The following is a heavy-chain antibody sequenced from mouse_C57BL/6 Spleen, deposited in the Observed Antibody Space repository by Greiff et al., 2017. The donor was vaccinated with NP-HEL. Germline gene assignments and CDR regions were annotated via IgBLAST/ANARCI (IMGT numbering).Heavy chain of an antibody. CDR2: ISYSGST. Sequence: VQLKQSGPGLAKPSQTLSLTCSVTGYSLPSDYWHWIRKFPGNKLEYMGYISYSGSTYYNPSLKSRISITRDTSKNQYYLQLNSVTTEDTATYYCARCPLGQWYFDVWGTGTTVTVSS. J-gene: IGHJ1*03. V-gene: IGHV3-8*01. CDR1: GYSLPSDY. D-gene: IGHD4-1*01. CDR3: ARCPLGQWYFDV.